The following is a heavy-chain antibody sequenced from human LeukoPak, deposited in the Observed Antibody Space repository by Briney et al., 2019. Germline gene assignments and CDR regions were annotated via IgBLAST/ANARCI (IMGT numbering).Heavy chain of an antibody. CDR1: GFTFSSYG. J-gene: IGHJ4*02. D-gene: IGHD6-13*01. V-gene: IGHV3-33*01. CDR3: ARDLAAATKHPFDY. CDR2: IWYDGSNK. Sequence: PGGSLRLSCAASGFTFSSYGMHWVRQAPGKGLEWVAVIWYDGSNKYYADSVKGRFTISRDNSKNTLYLQMNSLRAEDTAVYYCARDLAAATKHPFDYWGQGALVTVSS.